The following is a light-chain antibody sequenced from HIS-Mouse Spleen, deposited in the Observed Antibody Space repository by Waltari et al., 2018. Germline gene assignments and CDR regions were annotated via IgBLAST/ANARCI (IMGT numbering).Light chain of an antibody. J-gene: IGLJ3*02. CDR2: RNN. CDR1: SSNIGSNY. CDR3: AAWDDSLSGWV. Sequence: QSVLTQPPSPFGPPGQRVTIPCPGSSSNIGSNYVYWYQQLPGTAPKLLIYRNNPRPSGVPDRFSGSKSGTSASLAISGLRSEDEADYYCAAWDDSLSGWVFGGGTKLTVL. V-gene: IGLV1-47*01.